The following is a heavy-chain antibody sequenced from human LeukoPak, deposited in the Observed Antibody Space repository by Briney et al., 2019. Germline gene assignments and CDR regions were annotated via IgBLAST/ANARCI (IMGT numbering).Heavy chain of an antibody. Sequence: GGSLRLSCAASGFTFSNYAMRWVRQAPGKGLEWVSHISGGGSSTHYADSVKGRFTISRDNSKNTLYLQMNSLRAEDTAVYYCAKDHTVYGSGSYSDFWGQGTLVTVSS. D-gene: IGHD3-10*01. J-gene: IGHJ4*02. CDR2: ISGGGSST. CDR1: GFTFSNYA. V-gene: IGHV3-23*01. CDR3: AKDHTVYGSGSYSDF.